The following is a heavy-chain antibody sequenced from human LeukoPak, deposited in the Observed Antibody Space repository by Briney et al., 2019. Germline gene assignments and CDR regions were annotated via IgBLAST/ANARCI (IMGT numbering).Heavy chain of an antibody. CDR2: TSASGDST. J-gene: IGHJ6*03. CDR1: GFTFSNYA. Sequence: GGSLILSCAGSGFTFSNYAINWVRQAPGKGLEWVSVTSASGDSTDFADSVKGQFSFSRDNSKNTVYLQMNRLRAEDTAVYYCAKENPYYYYMDVWGKGTTVTVSS. V-gene: IGHV3-23*01. CDR3: AKENPYYYYMDV.